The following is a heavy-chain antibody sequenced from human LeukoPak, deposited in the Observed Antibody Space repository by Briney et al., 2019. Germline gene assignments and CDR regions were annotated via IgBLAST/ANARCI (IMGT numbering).Heavy chain of an antibody. Sequence: GGSLRLSCAASGFTFSSYEMHWVRQAPGKGLEWVSYISSSGSTIYYADSVKGRFTISRDNAKNSLYLQMNSLRAEDTAVYYCAKDVTMAGNGVFDYWGQGTLVTVSS. J-gene: IGHJ4*02. CDR3: AKDVTMAGNGVFDY. V-gene: IGHV3-48*03. CDR1: GFTFSSYE. CDR2: ISSSGSTI. D-gene: IGHD6-19*01.